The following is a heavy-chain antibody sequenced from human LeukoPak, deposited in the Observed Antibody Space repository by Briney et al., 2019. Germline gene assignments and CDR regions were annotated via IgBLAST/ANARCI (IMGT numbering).Heavy chain of an antibody. D-gene: IGHD6-13*01. CDR2: IYTSGST. CDR1: GGSISSYY. CDR3: ARKAMGSYSSSWYGHYYYYGMDV. V-gene: IGHV4-4*09. Sequence: SETLSLTCTVSGGSISSYYWSWIRQPPGKGLEWIGYIYTSGSTNYNPSLKSRVTISVDTSKNQFSLKLSSVTAADTAVYYCARKAMGSYSSSWYGHYYYYGMDVWGQGTTVTVSS. J-gene: IGHJ6*02.